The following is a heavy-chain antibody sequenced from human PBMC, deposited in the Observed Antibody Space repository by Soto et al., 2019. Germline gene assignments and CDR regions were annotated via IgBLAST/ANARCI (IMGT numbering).Heavy chain of an antibody. CDR2: IIPIFGTA. J-gene: IGHJ4*02. Sequence: QVQLVQSGAEVKKPGSSVKVSCKASGGTFSSYAISWVRQAPGQGLEWMGGIIPIFGTANYAQKFQGRVTITADESTSTAYMELSSLRSEDTAVYYCSRIGSSYGSGIYYFDYWGQGTLVTVSS. CDR3: SRIGSSYGSGIYYFDY. CDR1: GGTFSSYA. D-gene: IGHD3-10*01. V-gene: IGHV1-69*01.